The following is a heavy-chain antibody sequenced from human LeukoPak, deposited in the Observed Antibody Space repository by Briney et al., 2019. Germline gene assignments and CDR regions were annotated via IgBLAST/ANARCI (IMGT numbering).Heavy chain of an antibody. V-gene: IGHV3-21*01. Sequence: GGSLRLSCAASGFTFSSYSMNWVRQAPGKGLEWVSSISSSSSYIYYADSVKGRFTISRDNAKNSLYLQMNSLRAEDTAVYYCAREGDCSSTSCYAHYYYYYMDVWGKGTTVTVSS. CDR2: ISSSSSYI. CDR1: GFTFSSYS. J-gene: IGHJ6*03. CDR3: AREGDCSSTSCYAHYYYYYMDV. D-gene: IGHD2-2*01.